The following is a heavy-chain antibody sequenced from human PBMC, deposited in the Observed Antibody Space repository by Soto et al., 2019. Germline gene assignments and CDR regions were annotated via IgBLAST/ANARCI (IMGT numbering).Heavy chain of an antibody. J-gene: IGHJ3*02. CDR1: GFTFSSYE. CDR3: ARVELWGSGDAFDI. V-gene: IGHV3-48*03. Sequence: GGSLRLSCAASGFTFSSYEMNWVRQAPGKGLEWVSYISSSGSTIYYADSVKGRFTISRDNAKNSLYLQMNSLRAEDTAVYYCARVELWGSGDAFDIWGQGTMVTVSS. D-gene: IGHD2-21*01. CDR2: ISSSGSTI.